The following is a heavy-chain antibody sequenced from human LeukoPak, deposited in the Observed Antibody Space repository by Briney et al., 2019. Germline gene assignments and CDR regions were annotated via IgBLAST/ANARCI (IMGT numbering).Heavy chain of an antibody. V-gene: IGHV1-18*01. CDR2: ISAKKGNT. Sequence: GASVKVSCKASGYTFTMYGITWVRQAPGQGLEWMGWISAKKGNTDYAQKLQGRVTMTTDTSTSTAYMELRSLRSDDTVVYYCARDMYSSGRVPFDYWGQGTLVTVSS. CDR3: ARDMYSSGRVPFDY. CDR1: GYTFTMYG. D-gene: IGHD6-19*01. J-gene: IGHJ4*02.